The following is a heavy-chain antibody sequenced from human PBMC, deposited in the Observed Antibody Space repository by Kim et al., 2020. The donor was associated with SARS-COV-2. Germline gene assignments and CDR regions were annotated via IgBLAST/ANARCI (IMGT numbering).Heavy chain of an antibody. CDR2: ISSSSSYI. J-gene: IGHJ6*02. CDR1: GFTFSSYS. V-gene: IGHV3-21*01. CDR3: ARDRPLPYNWNDSSWAVGYYYYYYGMDV. D-gene: IGHD1-20*01. Sequence: GGSLRLSCAASGFTFSSYSMNWVRQAPGKGLEWVSSISSSSSYIYYADSVKGRFTISRDNAKNSLYLQMNSLRAEDTAVYYCARDRPLPYNWNDSSWAVGYYYYYYGMDVWGQGTTVTVSS.